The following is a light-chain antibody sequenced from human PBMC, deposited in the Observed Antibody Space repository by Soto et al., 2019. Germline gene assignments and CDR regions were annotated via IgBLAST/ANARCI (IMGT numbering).Light chain of an antibody. CDR2: DVI. CDR1: TRDVGGYNY. V-gene: IGLV2-11*01. Sequence: QSALAQPRSVAGSPGQSVTISCTGTTRDVGGYNYISWYQHHPGKAPKLIIYDVIERPSGVPDRFSGSKSGNTAFLTISGLQADDEADYYCCSYAGTYSWVFGGGTKLAVL. CDR3: CSYAGTYSWV. J-gene: IGLJ3*02.